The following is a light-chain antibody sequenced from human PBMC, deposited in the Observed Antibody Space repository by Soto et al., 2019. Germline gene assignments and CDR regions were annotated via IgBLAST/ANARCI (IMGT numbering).Light chain of an antibody. CDR1: QSVSSSY. J-gene: IGKJ1*01. CDR3: QQYGSSPRT. CDR2: GAS. V-gene: IGKV3-20*01. Sequence: EIVLTQSLGTLPLSQGERATLSCRASQSVSSSYLAWYQQKPGQAPRLLIYGASSRATGIPDRFSGSGSGTDFTLTISRLEPEDFAVYYCQQYGSSPRTFGQGTKVDIK.